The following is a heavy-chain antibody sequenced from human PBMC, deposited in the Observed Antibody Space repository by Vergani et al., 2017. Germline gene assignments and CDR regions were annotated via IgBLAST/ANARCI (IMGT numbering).Heavy chain of an antibody. J-gene: IGHJ3*02. CDR3: ARPFIAAREPVAFDI. D-gene: IGHD6-6*01. CDR2: IYPGDSDT. Sequence: VQLVQSGAEVKKPGESLRISCKGSGYSFTSYWISWVRQMPGKGLEWMGIIYPGDSDTSYSPSFQGQVTISADKSISTAYLQWSSLKASDTAMYYCARPFIAAREPVAFDIWGQGTMVTVSS. V-gene: IGHV5-51*03. CDR1: GYSFTSYW.